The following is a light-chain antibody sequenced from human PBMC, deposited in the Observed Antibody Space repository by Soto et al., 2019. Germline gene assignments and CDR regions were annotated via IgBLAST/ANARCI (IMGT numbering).Light chain of an antibody. V-gene: IGKV4-1*01. Sequence: DIVMTQSPDSLAVSLGERATINCKSSQSVLYTSNNNNYLAWFQQKPGQPPNLLIYWASTRESGVPDRFSGSGSGTDFTLTISSLQAEDVVVYYCQQYYTAPYTFGQGTKLEIK. J-gene: IGKJ2*01. CDR3: QQYYTAPYT. CDR2: WAS. CDR1: QSVLYTSNNNNY.